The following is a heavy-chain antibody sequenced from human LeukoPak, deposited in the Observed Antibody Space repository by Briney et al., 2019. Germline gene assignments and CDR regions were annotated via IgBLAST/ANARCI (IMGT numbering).Heavy chain of an antibody. CDR3: ARDVAIFGVNRFDY. CDR1: GFAFSSYS. V-gene: IGHV3-48*01. CDR2: ISSSSSTI. D-gene: IGHD3-3*01. Sequence: GGSLRLSCAASGFAFSSYSMNWVRQAPGKGLEWVSYISSSSSTIYYADSVKGRFTISRDNAKNSLYLQMNSLRAEDTAVYYCARDVAIFGVNRFDYWGQGTLVTVSS. J-gene: IGHJ4*02.